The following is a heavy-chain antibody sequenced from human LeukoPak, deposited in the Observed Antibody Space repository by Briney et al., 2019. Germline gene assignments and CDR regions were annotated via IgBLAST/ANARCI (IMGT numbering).Heavy chain of an antibody. CDR1: GGSISSYY. D-gene: IGHD6-19*01. CDR3: ARFLAGVFDY. J-gene: IGHJ4*02. V-gene: IGHV4-59*13. CDR2: IYYSEST. Sequence: DPSETLSLTCTVPGGSISSYYWSWVRQPPGKGLEWIGYIYYSESTNYNPSHNSRVPISVDTSKNQFSLKLSSVPAADTAVYYCARFLAGVFDYWGQGPLVTVSS.